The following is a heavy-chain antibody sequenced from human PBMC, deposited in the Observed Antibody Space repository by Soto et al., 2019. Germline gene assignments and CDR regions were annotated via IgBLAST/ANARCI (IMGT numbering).Heavy chain of an antibody. CDR1: GYTFTSYG. CDR3: ARDVLLWFGELLDPLDY. Sequence: QVQLVQSGAEVKKPGASVKVSCKASGYTFTSYGISWVRQAPGHGLEWMGWISAYNGNTNYAQKLQGRGTMTTGTSTRSADMEPGSLSTDDTAVDYCARDVLLWFGELLDPLDYWGQGTLVTVSS. J-gene: IGHJ4*02. V-gene: IGHV1-18*01. D-gene: IGHD3-10*01. CDR2: ISAYNGNT.